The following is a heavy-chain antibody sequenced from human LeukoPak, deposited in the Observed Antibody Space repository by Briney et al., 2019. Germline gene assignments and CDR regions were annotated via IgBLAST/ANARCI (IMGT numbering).Heavy chain of an antibody. D-gene: IGHD3-3*02. CDR2: ISGSGDST. J-gene: IGHJ5*02. V-gene: IGHV3-23*01. CDR1: GITFSSYA. Sequence: PGGSLRLSCAVSGITFSSYAMTWVRQAPGKGLEWVSGISGSGDSTNYADSVKGRFTISRDNPKNTLYLQMNSLRAEDTAVYYCTKDENHFWSRYYSNYFDPGGQGILVTVSS. CDR3: TKDENHFWSRYYSNYFDP.